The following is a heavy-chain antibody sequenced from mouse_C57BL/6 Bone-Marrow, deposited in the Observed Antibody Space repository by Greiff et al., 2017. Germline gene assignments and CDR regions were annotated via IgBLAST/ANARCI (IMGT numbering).Heavy chain of an antibody. V-gene: IGHV1-81*01. Sequence: VKLVESGAELARPGASVQLSCKASGYTFTSYGISWVKQRTGQGLEWIGEIYPRSGNPYYNEKFKGKATLTADKSSSTAYMELRSLTSYDSAVYFCAREVRGFAYRGQKTLDTVSA. CDR2: IYPRSGNP. D-gene: IGHD2-2*01. J-gene: IGHJ3*01. CDR1: GYTFTSYG. CDR3: AREVRGFAY.